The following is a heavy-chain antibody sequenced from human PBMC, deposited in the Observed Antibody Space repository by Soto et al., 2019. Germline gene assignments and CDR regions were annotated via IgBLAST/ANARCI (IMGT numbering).Heavy chain of an antibody. J-gene: IGHJ6*02. CDR2: IIPIFGTA. D-gene: IGHD3-3*01. CDR1: GGTFSSYA. V-gene: IGHV1-69*13. CDR3: ARARFLEWLSPEYGLYQHPIYVMDV. Sequence: SVKVSCKASGGTFSSYAISWVRQAPGQGLEWMGGIIPIFGTANYAQKFQGRVTITADESTSTAYMELSSLRSEDTAVYYCARARFLEWLSPEYGLYQHPIYVMDVWGQGTTVTVSS.